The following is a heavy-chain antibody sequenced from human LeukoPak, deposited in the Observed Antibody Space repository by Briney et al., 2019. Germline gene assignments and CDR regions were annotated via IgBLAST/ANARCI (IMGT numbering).Heavy chain of an antibody. Sequence: PGGSLRLSCAASGFTFSSYGMHWVRQAPGKGLEWVAVIWYDGSNKYYADSVKGRFTISRDNSKNTLYLQMNSLGAEDTAVYYCARGDYKNWFDPWGQGTLVTVSS. CDR3: ARGDYKNWFDP. CDR1: GFTFSSYG. D-gene: IGHD4-11*01. CDR2: IWYDGSNK. V-gene: IGHV3-33*01. J-gene: IGHJ5*02.